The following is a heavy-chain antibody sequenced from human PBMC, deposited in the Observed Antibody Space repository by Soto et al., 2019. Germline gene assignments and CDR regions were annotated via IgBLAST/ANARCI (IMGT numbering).Heavy chain of an antibody. D-gene: IGHD3-16*01. CDR2: ISSSSYI. J-gene: IGHJ6*03. V-gene: IGHV3-21*01. Sequence: GGSLRLSCAASGFTFSSYSMNWVRQAPGKGLEWVSSISSSSYIYYADSVKGRFTISRDNAKNSLYLQMNSLRAEDTAVYYCARDSSKLIHYYYYYYMDVWGKGTTVTVSS. CDR3: ARDSSKLIHYYYYYYMDV. CDR1: GFTFSSYS.